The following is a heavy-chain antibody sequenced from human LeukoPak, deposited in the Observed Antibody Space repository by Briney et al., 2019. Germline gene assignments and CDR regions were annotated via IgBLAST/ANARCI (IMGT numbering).Heavy chain of an antibody. D-gene: IGHD3-10*01. Sequence: SETLSLTCTVSGDSISSVNYYWSWIRQPAGKGLEWIGRIYTSGNTNYNPSLKSRITISVDTSKNQFSLKLRSVTAADTAVYYCAGSRGLWFGESPDYFEYWGQGTLVTVSS. J-gene: IGHJ4*02. V-gene: IGHV4-61*02. CDR3: AGSRGLWFGESPDYFEY. CDR2: IYTSGNT. CDR1: GDSISSVNYY.